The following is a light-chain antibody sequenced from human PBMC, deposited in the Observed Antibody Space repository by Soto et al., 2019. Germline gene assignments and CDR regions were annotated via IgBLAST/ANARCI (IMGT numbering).Light chain of an antibody. J-gene: IGKJ1*01. V-gene: IGKV1-5*03. CDR3: QHYNSYSEA. CDR2: KAS. Sequence: DIQMTQSPSSLSASVGDRVTITCRASRGISNSLAWYQQKPGKAPKLLIYKASTLKSGVPSRFSGSGSGTEFTLTISSLQPDDFATYYCQHYNSYSEAFGQGTKVDI. CDR1: RGISNS.